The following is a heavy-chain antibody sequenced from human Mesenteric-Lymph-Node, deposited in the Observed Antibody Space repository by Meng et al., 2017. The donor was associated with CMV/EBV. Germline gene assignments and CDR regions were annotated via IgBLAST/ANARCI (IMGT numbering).Heavy chain of an antibody. D-gene: IGHD2-21*01. J-gene: IGHJ6*02. CDR3: VKDSAKFYEVIYTGMDV. CDR1: GLTFSSYG. Sequence: GGSLRPSCAASGLTFSSYGMHWVRQAPGKGLEWVAVIWYNGNNKDYADSVKGRFTISRDNSKNTVYLQMNSLRAEDTAVYYCVKDSAKFYEVIYTGMDVWGQETTVTVSS. V-gene: IGHV3-33*06. CDR2: IWYNGNNK.